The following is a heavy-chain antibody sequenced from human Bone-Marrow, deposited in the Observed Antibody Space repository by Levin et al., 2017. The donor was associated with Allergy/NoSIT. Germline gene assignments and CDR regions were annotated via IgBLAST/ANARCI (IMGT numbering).Heavy chain of an antibody. CDR2: IDPEDGEA. Sequence: ASVKVSCKASGFTVTEKYMFWVRQAPGKGLEWMGGIDPEDGEAIYAQEVEGRVTMTEDTSTNTAYLEVSRLRSEDTAVYYCAADLVVVEKGDYYGMDVWGQGTTVTVSS. CDR1: GFTVTEKY. J-gene: IGHJ6*02. CDR3: AADLVVVEKGDYYGMDV. V-gene: IGHV1-24*01. D-gene: IGHD2-15*01.